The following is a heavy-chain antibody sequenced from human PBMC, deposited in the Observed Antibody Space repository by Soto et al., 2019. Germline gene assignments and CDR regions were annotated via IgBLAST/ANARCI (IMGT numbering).Heavy chain of an antibody. CDR1: GFTFDDHG. Sequence: EVDLVESGGGLAQPGRSLRLSCVASGFTFDDHGMHWVRQIPGRGLEWVSGISWNSGSIGYAESVKGRFTIFRDNAKNSLYLEMNSLRQEDTALYYCAKGYSSGWGPWGQGTLVTVSS. CDR2: ISWNSGSI. D-gene: IGHD6-19*01. J-gene: IGHJ4*02. V-gene: IGHV3-9*01. CDR3: AKGYSSGWGP.